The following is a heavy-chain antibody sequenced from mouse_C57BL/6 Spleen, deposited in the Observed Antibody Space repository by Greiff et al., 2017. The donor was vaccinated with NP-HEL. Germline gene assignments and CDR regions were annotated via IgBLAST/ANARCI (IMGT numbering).Heavy chain of an antibody. CDR2: ISSGGDYI. CDR3: TRAALYYGSSYGWFAY. Sequence: EVQRVESGEGLVKPGGSLKLSCAASGFTFSSYAMSWVRQTPEKRLEWVAYISSGGDYIYYADTVKGRFTISRDNARNTLYLQMSSLKSEYTAMYYSTRAALYYGSSYGWFAYWGQGTLVTVSA. J-gene: IGHJ3*01. CDR1: GFTFSSYA. V-gene: IGHV5-9-1*02. D-gene: IGHD1-1*01.